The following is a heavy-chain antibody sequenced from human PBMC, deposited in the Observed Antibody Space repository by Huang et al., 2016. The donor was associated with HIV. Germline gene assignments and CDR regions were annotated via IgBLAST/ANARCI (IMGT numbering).Heavy chain of an antibody. CDR3: GRDEGYPLQNWFDP. D-gene: IGHD1-1*01. Sequence: QAQLVQSGTEVKGPGASVRVSCKASGYVFTKFGINWVRQVPGPGLEWVGWISAYNGHTNYAQNVQDRVILTTDTSTTAAYMEVRNLKSDDTAVYYCGRDEGYPLQNWFDPWGQGTLVIVSS. V-gene: IGHV1-18*01. CDR2: ISAYNGHT. CDR1: GYVFTKFG. J-gene: IGHJ5*02.